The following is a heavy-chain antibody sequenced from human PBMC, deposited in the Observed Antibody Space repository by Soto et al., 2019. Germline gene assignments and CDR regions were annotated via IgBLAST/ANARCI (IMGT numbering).Heavy chain of an antibody. D-gene: IGHD3-3*01. CDR2: IWYDGSNK. CDR1: GFTFTSYG. CDR3: ARDRRFLEWLDY. Sequence: QMHLVESGRGVVQPGRSLTLSCVASGFTFTSYGIHWVRQAPGKGLESVAVIWYDGSNKYYGDSVKGRFSISRDNSKNTVYLQMNSLRAEDTAVYYCARDRRFLEWLDYWGQGTLVSVSS. J-gene: IGHJ4*02. V-gene: IGHV3-33*01.